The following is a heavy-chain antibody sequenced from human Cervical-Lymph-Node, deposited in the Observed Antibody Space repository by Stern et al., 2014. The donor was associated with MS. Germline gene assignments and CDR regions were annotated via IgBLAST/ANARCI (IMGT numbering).Heavy chain of an antibody. CDR2: TSAYNGNT. J-gene: IGHJ4*02. CDR3: ARSRGITGTTLNHPSEY. Sequence: VQLVQSGAEVKKPGASVKVSCKASGYTFTSYGISWVRQAPGQGLEWMGWTSAYNGNTNYAQKLQGRVTMTTDTSTSTAYMELRSLRSDDTAVYYCARSRGITGTTLNHPSEYWGQGTLVTVSS. V-gene: IGHV1-18*04. CDR1: GYTFTSYG. D-gene: IGHD1-7*01.